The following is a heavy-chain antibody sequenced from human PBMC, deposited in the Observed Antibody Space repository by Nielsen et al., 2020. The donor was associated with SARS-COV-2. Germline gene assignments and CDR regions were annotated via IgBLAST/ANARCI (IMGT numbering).Heavy chain of an antibody. CDR2: ISGSGGST. J-gene: IGHJ4*02. Sequence: WIRQPPGKGLEWVSAISGSGGSTYYADSVKGRFTISRDNSKNTLYLQMNSLRAEDTAVYYCAKDSRESLPFRPCCFGPHDYWGQGTLVTVSS. CDR3: AKDSRESLPFRPCCFGPHDY. D-gene: IGHD3-10*01. V-gene: IGHV3-23*01.